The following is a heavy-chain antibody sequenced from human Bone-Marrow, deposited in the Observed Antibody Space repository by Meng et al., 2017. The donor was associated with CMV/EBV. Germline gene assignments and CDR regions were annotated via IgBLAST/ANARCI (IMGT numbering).Heavy chain of an antibody. J-gene: IGHJ6*02. D-gene: IGHD3-10*01. Sequence: GESLKISCAASGFTFSNYWMHWVRQAPGKGLVWVSRINSDGSSTIYADSVKGRFTISRDNSKITLYLQMNSLRAEDTAVYYCARGNYYYYCGMDVWGQGTTVTASS. CDR2: INSDGSST. V-gene: IGHV3-74*01. CDR3: ARGNYYYYCGMDV. CDR1: GFTFSNYW.